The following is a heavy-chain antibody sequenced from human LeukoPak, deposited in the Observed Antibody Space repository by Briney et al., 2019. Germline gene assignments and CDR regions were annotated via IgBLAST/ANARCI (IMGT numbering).Heavy chain of an antibody. CDR3: ARGLRDYVWGSYRYIP. CDR1: GYTFTSYD. Sequence: ASVKVSCTASGYTFTSYDINWVRQATGQGLEWMGWMNPNSGNTGYAQKFQGRVTMTRNTSISTAYMELSSLRSEDTAVYYCARGLRDYVWGSYRYIPWGQGTLVTVSS. CDR2: MNPNSGNT. V-gene: IGHV1-8*01. D-gene: IGHD3-16*02. J-gene: IGHJ5*02.